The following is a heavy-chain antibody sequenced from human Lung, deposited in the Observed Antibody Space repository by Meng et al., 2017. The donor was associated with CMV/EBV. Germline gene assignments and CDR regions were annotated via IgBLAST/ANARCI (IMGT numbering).Heavy chain of an antibody. V-gene: IGHV3-74*01. CDR3: ARGGSSWGGKYYYYGMDV. J-gene: IGHJ6*02. D-gene: IGHD6-13*01. Sequence: GGSLRLSCAASGSTFSSYWMHWVRQAPGKGLVWVSRINSDGSSTSYADSVKGRFTISRDNAKNTLYLQMNSLRAEDTAVYYCARGGSSWGGKYYYYGMDVWXQGNXVTV. CDR2: INSDGSST. CDR1: GSTFSSYW.